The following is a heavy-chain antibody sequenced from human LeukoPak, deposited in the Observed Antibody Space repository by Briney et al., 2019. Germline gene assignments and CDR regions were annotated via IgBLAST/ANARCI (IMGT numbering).Heavy chain of an antibody. Sequence: WASVKVSCKTSGYTFTSYYIHWVRQAPGQGLEWMGIINPSGGSTSYAQKFQGRVTMTRDTSTSTVYTYLSSLRSEDTAVYYCARDSLYGVVDYWGQGTLVTVSS. J-gene: IGHJ4*02. CDR2: INPSGGST. CDR1: GYTFTSYY. D-gene: IGHD4-17*01. CDR3: ARDSLYGVVDY. V-gene: IGHV1-46*01.